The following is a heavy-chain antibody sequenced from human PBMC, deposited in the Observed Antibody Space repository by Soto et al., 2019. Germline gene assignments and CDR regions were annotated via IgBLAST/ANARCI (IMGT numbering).Heavy chain of an antibody. J-gene: IGHJ6*02. D-gene: IGHD3-10*01. V-gene: IGHV4-30-4*01. Sequence: SETLSLTCTVSGGSINSGDYYWTLVRQPPGKGLEWIGNIFHSGSTYYTPSLQSRVTISLDTSKNHFSLKLSSVTPADTAVYYCARDRYYGSGTYYNFYSGMDVWGQGTTVT. CDR1: GGSINSGDYY. CDR2: IFHSGST. CDR3: ARDRYYGSGTYYNFYSGMDV.